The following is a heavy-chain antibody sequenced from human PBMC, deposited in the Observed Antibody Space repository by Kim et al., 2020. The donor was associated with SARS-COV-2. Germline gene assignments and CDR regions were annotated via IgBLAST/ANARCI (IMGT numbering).Heavy chain of an antibody. Sequence: GGSLRLSCAASGFTFSSYEMNWVRQAPGKGLEWVSYISSSGSTIYYADSVKGRFTISRDNAKNSLYLQMNSLRAEDTAVYYCARIWFGELYPSRDSPIHYYYGMDVWGQGTTVTVSS. D-gene: IGHD3-10*01. CDR3: ARIWFGELYPSRDSPIHYYYGMDV. J-gene: IGHJ6*02. CDR1: GFTFSSYE. CDR2: ISSSGSTI. V-gene: IGHV3-48*03.